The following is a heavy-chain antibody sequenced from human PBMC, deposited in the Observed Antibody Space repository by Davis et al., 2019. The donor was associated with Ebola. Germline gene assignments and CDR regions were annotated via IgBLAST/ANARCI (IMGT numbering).Heavy chain of an antibody. V-gene: IGHV3-21*06. D-gene: IGHD2-2*01. CDR3: ATDWGLGYCSNSTCSEVG. CDR2: ISSGANYI. Sequence: GESLKISCAASGFDFSSYTINWVRQAPGKGLEWVSSISSGANYIYDAASVRGRFTISRDNTRDSVYLQMDSLGVDDTAAYYCATDWGLGYCSNSTCSEVGWGQGTLVTVSS. CDR1: GFDFSSYT. J-gene: IGHJ4*02.